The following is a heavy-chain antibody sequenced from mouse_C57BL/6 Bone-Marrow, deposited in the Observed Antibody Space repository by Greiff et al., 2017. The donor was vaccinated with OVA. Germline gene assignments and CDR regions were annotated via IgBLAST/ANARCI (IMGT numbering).Heavy chain of an antibody. CDR1: GYTFTGYW. D-gene: IGHD4-1*01. CDR3: ARETVAMDY. J-gene: IGHJ4*01. CDR2: ILPGSGST. V-gene: IGHV1-9*01. Sequence: VQRVESGAELMKPGASVKLSCKATGYTFTGYWIEWVKQRPGHGLEWIGEILPGSGSTNYNEKFKGKATFTAATSSNTAYMQRSSLATEDSANCYCARETVAMDYWGQGTSVTVSS.